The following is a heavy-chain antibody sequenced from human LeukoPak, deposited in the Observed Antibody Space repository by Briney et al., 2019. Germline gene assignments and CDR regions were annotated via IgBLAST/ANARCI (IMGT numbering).Heavy chain of an antibody. D-gene: IGHD6-13*01. CDR2: ISGSGGST. Sequence: GGSLRLSCAASGLTFSSYTMSWVRQAPGKGLEWVSGISGSGGSTYYADSVKGRVTISRDNSENTLNLQMNSLRAEDTAIYYCAKARAGDITAAFNYWGQGTLVTVSS. CDR1: GLTFSSYT. CDR3: AKARAGDITAAFNY. V-gene: IGHV3-23*01. J-gene: IGHJ4*02.